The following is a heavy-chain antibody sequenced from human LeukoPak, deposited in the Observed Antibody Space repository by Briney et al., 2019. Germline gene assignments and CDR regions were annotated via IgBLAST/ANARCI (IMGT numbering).Heavy chain of an antibody. Sequence: ASVKVSCKASGYTFTGYYMHWVRQAPGQGLEWMGWINPNSGGTNYAQKFQGRVTMTRDMSTSTVYMELSRLRSDDTAVYYCATERHGDWFDPWGQGTLVTVSS. V-gene: IGHV1-2*02. CDR3: ATERHGDWFDP. CDR1: GYTFTGYY. D-gene: IGHD1-1*01. CDR2: INPNSGGT. J-gene: IGHJ5*02.